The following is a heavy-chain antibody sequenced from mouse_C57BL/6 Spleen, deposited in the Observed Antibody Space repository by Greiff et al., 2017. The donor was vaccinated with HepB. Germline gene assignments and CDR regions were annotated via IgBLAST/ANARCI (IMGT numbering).Heavy chain of an antibody. Sequence: VQLQQPGAELVKPGASVKLSCKASGYTFTSYWMHWVKQRPGQGLEWIGMIHPNSGSTNYNEKFKSKATLTVDKSSSTAYMQLSSLTSEDSAVYYCARGDDYGGAWFAYWGQGTLVTVSA. V-gene: IGHV1-64*01. D-gene: IGHD2-4*01. CDR2: IHPNSGST. CDR1: GYTFTSYW. J-gene: IGHJ3*01. CDR3: ARGDDYGGAWFAY.